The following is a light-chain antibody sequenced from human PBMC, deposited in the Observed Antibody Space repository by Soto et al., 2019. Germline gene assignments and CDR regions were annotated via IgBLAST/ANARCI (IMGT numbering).Light chain of an antibody. CDR1: QSVSSSY. V-gene: IGKV3-20*01. CDR3: QQYGSSPGP. J-gene: IGKJ1*01. Sequence: EIVLTQSPGTLSLSPGERATLSCRASQSVSSSYLAWYQQKHGQAPRLLIYGASSRATGSPDGFSGSGSGTTFALIISGLGPEDFAVYYWQQYGSSPGPFGQGNKVEIK. CDR2: GAS.